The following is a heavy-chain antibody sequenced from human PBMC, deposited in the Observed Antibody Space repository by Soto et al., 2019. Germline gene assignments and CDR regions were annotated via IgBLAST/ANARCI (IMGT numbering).Heavy chain of an antibody. CDR2: INHSGST. J-gene: IGHJ6*02. V-gene: IGHV4-34*01. CDR3: ARDWGWDCSGGSCSHYGMDV. D-gene: IGHD2-15*01. CDR1: GGSFSGYY. Sequence: SETLSLTCAVYGGSFSGYYWSWIRQPPGKGLEWIGEINHSGSTNYNPSLKSRVTISVDTSKNQFSLKLSSVTAADTAVYYCARDWGWDCSGGSCSHYGMDVWGQGTTVTVSS.